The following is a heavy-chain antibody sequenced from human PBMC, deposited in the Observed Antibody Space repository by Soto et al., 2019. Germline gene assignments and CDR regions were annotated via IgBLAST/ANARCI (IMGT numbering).Heavy chain of an antibody. CDR3: AKSVGGEGNGYSSSSGDY. J-gene: IGHJ4*02. CDR2: ISGSGGST. V-gene: IGHV3-23*01. Sequence: GGSLRLSCAASGFTFSSYAMSWVRQAPGKGLEWVSAISGSGGSTYYADSVKGRFTISRDNSKNTLYLQMNSLRAEDTAVYYCAKSVGGEGNGYSSSSGDYWGQGTLVTVSS. D-gene: IGHD6-6*01. CDR1: GFTFSSYA.